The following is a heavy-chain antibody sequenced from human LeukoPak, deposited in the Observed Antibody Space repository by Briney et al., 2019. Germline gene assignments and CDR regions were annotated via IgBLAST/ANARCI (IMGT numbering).Heavy chain of an antibody. D-gene: IGHD1-26*01. V-gene: IGHV1-24*01. CDR1: GYTLTELS. J-gene: IGHJ3*02. Sequence: ASVKVSCKVSGYTLTELSMHWVRQAPGKGLEWMGGFDPEDGETIYAQKFQGRVTMTEDTSTDTAYMVMSRLRDEDTAVYYCATSGSYPGYAFDIWGQGTMVTVSS. CDR2: FDPEDGET. CDR3: ATSGSYPGYAFDI.